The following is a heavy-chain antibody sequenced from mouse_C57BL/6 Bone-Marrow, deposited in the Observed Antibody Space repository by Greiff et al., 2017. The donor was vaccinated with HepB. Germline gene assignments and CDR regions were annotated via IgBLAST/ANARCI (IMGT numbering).Heavy chain of an antibody. V-gene: IGHV5-4*01. CDR1: GFTFSSYA. CDR2: ISDGGSYT. D-gene: IGHD2-1*01. CDR3: ARDQGNYFFDY. J-gene: IGHJ2*01. Sequence: EVKLMDSGGGLVKPGGSLKLSCAASGFTFSSYAMSWVRQTPEKRLEWVATISDGGSYTYYPDNVKGRFTISRDNAKNNLYLQMSHLKSEDTAMYYCARDQGNYFFDYWGQGTTLTVSS.